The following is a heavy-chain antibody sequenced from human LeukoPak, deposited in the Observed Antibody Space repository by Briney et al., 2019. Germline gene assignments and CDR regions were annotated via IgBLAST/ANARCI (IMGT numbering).Heavy chain of an antibody. J-gene: IGHJ4*02. CDR3: ARDGTSSARLNY. CDR1: GGTFSSYA. CDR2: IIPILGTA. Sequence: SVKVSCKASGGTFSSYAISWVRQAPGQGREWMGGIIPILGTANYAQKFQGRVTITTDESTSTAYMELSSLRSEDTAVYYCARDGTSSARLNYWGQGTLVTVSS. V-gene: IGHV1-69*05. D-gene: IGHD6-19*01.